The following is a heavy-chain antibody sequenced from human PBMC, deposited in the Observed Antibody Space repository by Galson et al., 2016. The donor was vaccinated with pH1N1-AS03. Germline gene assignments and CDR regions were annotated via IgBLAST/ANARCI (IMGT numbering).Heavy chain of an antibody. CDR3: ARVVHEIRRQPNNWLDP. D-gene: IGHD1-26*01. CDR1: GFTFSNYA. CDR2: VSDDGYTK. J-gene: IGHJ5*02. V-gene: IGHV3-30*15. Sequence: SLRLSCAASGFTFSNYAIHWVRQAPGKGLQWVAVVSDDGYTKYYADSVRGRFTISRDNSENTVFLQMSSLTTEDTGLYYCARVVHEIRRQPNNWLDPWGQGTLVTVSS.